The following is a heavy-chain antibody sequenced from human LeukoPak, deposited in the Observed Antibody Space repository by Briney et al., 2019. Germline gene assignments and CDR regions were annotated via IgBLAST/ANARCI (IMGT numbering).Heavy chain of an antibody. CDR1: GGSISSYY. CDR2: IYYSGST. D-gene: IGHD3-3*01. V-gene: IGHV4-59*08. Sequence: PSETLSLTCTVSGGSISSYYWSWVRQPPGKGLEGIGYIYYSGSTNYNPSLKSRVTISVATSKNQFSLKLSSVTAADTAVYYCARHVRFWSGYFDYWGQGTLVTVSS. CDR3: ARHVRFWSGYFDY. J-gene: IGHJ4*02.